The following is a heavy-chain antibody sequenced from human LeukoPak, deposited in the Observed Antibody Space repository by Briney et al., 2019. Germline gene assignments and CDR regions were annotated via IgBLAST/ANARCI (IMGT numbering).Heavy chain of an antibody. Sequence: SETLSLTCTVSGGSISSSTYYWGWIRQPPGKGLEWIASIYYSGSTYYNPSLKSRVTISVDTSKNQFSLKVSSVTAADTAVYHCARLPAATDIWGQGTMVTVSS. CDR1: GGSISSSTYY. V-gene: IGHV4-39*01. J-gene: IGHJ3*02. CDR2: IYYSGST. CDR3: ARLPAATDI.